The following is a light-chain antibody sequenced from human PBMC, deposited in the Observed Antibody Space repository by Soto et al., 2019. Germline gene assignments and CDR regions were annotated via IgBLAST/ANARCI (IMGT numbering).Light chain of an antibody. Sequence: EIVMTQSPATLSVSPGERATLSCRASQSVSSNLAWYRQKPGQAPRLLIYVTSTRATGIPARFSGSGSGTDFTLTISTLQSEDFAVYYCQQYNKWPLTFGGGTKVEIK. V-gene: IGKV3-15*01. J-gene: IGKJ4*01. CDR1: QSVSSN. CDR2: VTS. CDR3: QQYNKWPLT.